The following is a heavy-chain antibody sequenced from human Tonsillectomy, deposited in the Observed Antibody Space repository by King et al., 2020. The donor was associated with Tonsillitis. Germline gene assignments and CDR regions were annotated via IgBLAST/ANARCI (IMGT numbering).Heavy chain of an antibody. V-gene: IGHV4-59*08. CDR2: IFYSGLT. D-gene: IGHD1-1*01. CDR1: GGSISNYY. CDR3: ARHALDHDYFYGMDV. J-gene: IGHJ6*02. Sequence: VQLQESGPGLVKPSETLSLTCTVSGGSISNYYWSWIRQPPGKGLEWIGYIFYSGLTNYNPSLKSRVTISVDTSKNQFSLKLTYVTATDPAMYYCARHALDHDYFYGMDVWGQGTTVTVSS.